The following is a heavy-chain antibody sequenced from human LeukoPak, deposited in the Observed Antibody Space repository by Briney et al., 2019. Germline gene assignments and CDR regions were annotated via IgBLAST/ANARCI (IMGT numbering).Heavy chain of an antibody. CDR2: FIPIFGTA. CDR3: ARDRVHYYDSSGYPEDDY. J-gene: IGHJ4*02. V-gene: IGHV1-69*05. D-gene: IGHD3-22*01. CDR1: GGTFSSYA. Sequence: ASVKVSCKASGGTFSSYAISWVRQAPGKGLEWMGRFIPIFGTANYAQKFQGRVTITTDESTSTAYMELSSLRSEDTAVYYCARDRVHYYDSSGYPEDDYWGEGTLVTVSS.